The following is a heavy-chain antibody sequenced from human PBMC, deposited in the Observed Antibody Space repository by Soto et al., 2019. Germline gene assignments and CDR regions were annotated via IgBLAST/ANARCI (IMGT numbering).Heavy chain of an antibody. V-gene: IGHV1-2*04. CDR3: ARGGIAARPITNWFDP. CDR1: GYTFTGYY. J-gene: IGHJ5*02. Sequence: ASVKVSCKASGYTFTGYYMHWVRQAPGQGLEWMGWINPNSGGTNYAQKFQGWVTMTRDTSISTAYMELSRLRSDDTAVYYCARGGIAARPITNWFDPWGQGTLVTVSS. CDR2: INPNSGGT. D-gene: IGHD6-6*01.